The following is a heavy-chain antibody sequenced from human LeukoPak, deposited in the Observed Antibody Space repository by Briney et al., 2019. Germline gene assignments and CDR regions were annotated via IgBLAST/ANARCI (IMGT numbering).Heavy chain of an antibody. CDR3: ARHVYSYGFYYYYYYMDV. V-gene: IGHV4-34*01. CDR1: GGSFSGYY. CDR2: INHSGST. D-gene: IGHD5-18*01. Sequence: SETLSLTCAVYGGSFSGYYWSWIRQPPGKGLEWIGEINHSGSTNYNPSLKSRVTISVDTSENQFSLKLSSVTAADTAVYYSARHVYSYGFYYYYYYMDVWGKGTTVTVSS. J-gene: IGHJ6*03.